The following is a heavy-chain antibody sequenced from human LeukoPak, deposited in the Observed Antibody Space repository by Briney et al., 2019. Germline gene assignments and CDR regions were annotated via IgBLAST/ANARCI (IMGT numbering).Heavy chain of an antibody. CDR1: GGSISSYY. Sequence: SETLSLTCTVSGGSISSYYWSWIRQPAGKGLEWIGRIYTSGSTNYNPSLKSRVTMSVDTSKNQFSLKLSSVTAADTAVYYCARDGRGYGSGWFDPWGQGTLVTVSS. J-gene: IGHJ5*02. CDR3: ARDGRGYGSGWFDP. CDR2: IYTSGST. D-gene: IGHD6-19*01. V-gene: IGHV4-4*07.